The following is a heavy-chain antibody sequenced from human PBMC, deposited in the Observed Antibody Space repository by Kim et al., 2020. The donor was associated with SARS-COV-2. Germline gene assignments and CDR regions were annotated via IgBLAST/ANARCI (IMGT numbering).Heavy chain of an antibody. J-gene: IGHJ6*02. CDR1: GFTISKYD. Sequence: GGSLRLSCVASGFTISKYDMHWVRQATGKGLEWVSSIGIAGDTYYQDSVKGRFTISREKGKNYLYLQMNSLRAGDTAMYYCARDIFGMDVWGQGTTITVSS. CDR2: IGIAGDT. D-gene: IGHD3-9*01. V-gene: IGHV3-13*01. CDR3: ARDIFGMDV.